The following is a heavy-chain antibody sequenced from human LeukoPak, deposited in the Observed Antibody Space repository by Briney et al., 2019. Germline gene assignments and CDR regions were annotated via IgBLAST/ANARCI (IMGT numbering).Heavy chain of an antibody. Sequence: PGGSLSLSCAASGFTVSSNYMSWVRQAPGKGLEWVSVIYSGGSTYYADSVKGRFTISRDNSKNTLYLQMNSLRAEDTAVYYCARALYSSGWYDYWGQGTLVTISS. J-gene: IGHJ4*02. CDR3: ARALYSSGWYDY. V-gene: IGHV3-66*01. CDR2: IYSGGST. CDR1: GFTVSSNY. D-gene: IGHD6-19*01.